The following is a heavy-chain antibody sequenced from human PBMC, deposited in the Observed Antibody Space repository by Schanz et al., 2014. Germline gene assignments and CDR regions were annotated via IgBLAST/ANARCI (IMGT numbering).Heavy chain of an antibody. CDR2: ISYDGRNK. Sequence: VLLVESGGGLVKPGGSLRLSCEASGFTFITYTMNWVRQAPGKGLEWVAVISYDGRNKYYADSVKGRFTISRDNSKNTLYLQMNSLRAEDTAVYYCASPSGYSDYGTYFDFWGQGTLVTVSS. J-gene: IGHJ4*02. V-gene: IGHV3-30*01. CDR3: ASPSGYSDYGTYFDF. CDR1: GFTFITYT. D-gene: IGHD5-12*01.